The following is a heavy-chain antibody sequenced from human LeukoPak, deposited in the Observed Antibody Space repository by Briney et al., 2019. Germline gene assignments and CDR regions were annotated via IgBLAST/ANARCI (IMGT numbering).Heavy chain of an antibody. Sequence: ASVKVSCKASGYTFTGYYMHWVRQAPGQGLEWMGWTNPNSGGTNYAQKFQGRVTMTRDTSISTAYMELSRLRSDDTAVYYCARDIGYSSSWYVFYWGQGTLVTVSS. CDR3: ARDIGYSSSWYVFY. J-gene: IGHJ4*02. D-gene: IGHD6-13*01. CDR1: GYTFTGYY. V-gene: IGHV1-2*02. CDR2: TNPNSGGT.